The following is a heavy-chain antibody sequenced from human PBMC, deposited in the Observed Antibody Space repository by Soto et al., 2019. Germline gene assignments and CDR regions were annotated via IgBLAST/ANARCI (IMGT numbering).Heavy chain of an antibody. CDR3: SREVGFCSGGTCNPRNVFDF. CDR2: IHYRGST. CDR1: GGSISISSFY. D-gene: IGHD2-15*01. Sequence: QLQLQESGPGLVKPSETLSLTCTVSGGSISISSFYWGWVRQPPGKGLEWVGSIHYRGSTYYNPSFGGRVTISVYTSENQFSLKLRSVTSTDTAVYSCSREVGFCSGGTCNPRNVFDFWGQGTVVTVSS. J-gene: IGHJ3*01. V-gene: IGHV4-39*01.